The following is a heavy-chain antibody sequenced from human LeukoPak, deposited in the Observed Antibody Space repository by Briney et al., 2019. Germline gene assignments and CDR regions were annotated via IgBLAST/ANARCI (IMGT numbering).Heavy chain of an antibody. V-gene: IGHV3-7*01. CDR3: VRDTGGSGSYPDY. Sequence: PGGSLRLSCAASGFTFSNYWMTWVRQAPEKGLEWVANIKQDGSEKYYVESVRGRFTTSRDNAKNSLYLQVNSLRAEDTALYYCVRDTGGSGSYPDYWGPGTLVTVSS. D-gene: IGHD1-26*01. CDR2: IKQDGSEK. J-gene: IGHJ4*02. CDR1: GFTFSNYW.